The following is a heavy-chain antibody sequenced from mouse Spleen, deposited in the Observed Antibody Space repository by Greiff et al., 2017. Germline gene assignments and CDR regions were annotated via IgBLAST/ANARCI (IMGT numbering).Heavy chain of an antibody. Sequence: EVQLVESGGGLVKLGGSLKLSCAASGFTFSSYAMSWVRQTPEKRLEWVATISSGGGNTYYPDSVKGRFTISRDNAKNTLYLQMSSLKSEDTAMYYCARHSGNWYFDVWGAGTTVTVSS. CDR1: GFTFSSYA. CDR3: ARHSGNWYFDV. CDR2: ISSGGGNT. V-gene: IGHV5-9-3*01. J-gene: IGHJ1*01. D-gene: IGHD1-1*02.